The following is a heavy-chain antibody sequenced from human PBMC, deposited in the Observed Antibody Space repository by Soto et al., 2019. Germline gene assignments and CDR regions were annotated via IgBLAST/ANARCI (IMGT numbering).Heavy chain of an antibody. J-gene: IGHJ4*02. V-gene: IGHV3-23*01. D-gene: IGHD3-22*01. CDR1: GFDFRDYA. CDR2: LSGRGDTT. CDR3: VKDGDNTGYYFTYYFDH. Sequence: GRSMRLSSAASGFDFRDYAMGWVSQNPGKGLEWVSGLSGRGDTTDYADSVKGRFTVSRDNKKSFLYLQMDSLGPDDTALYYCVKDGDNTGYYFTYYFDHWGQGAPVTVSS.